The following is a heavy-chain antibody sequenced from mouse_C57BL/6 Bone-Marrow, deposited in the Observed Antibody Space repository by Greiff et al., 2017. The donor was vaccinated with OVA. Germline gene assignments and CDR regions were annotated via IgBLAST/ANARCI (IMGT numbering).Heavy chain of an antibody. Sequence: QVQLQQPGAELVKPGASVKLSCKASGYTFTSYWMQWVKQRPGQGLEWIGEIDPSDSYTNYNQKFKGKATLTVDTSSRTAYMQLSSLTSEDSAVYYCGRLDYWGQGTTLTVSS. CDR3: GRLDY. J-gene: IGHJ2*01. CDR2: IDPSDSYT. V-gene: IGHV1-50*01. CDR1: GYTFTSYW.